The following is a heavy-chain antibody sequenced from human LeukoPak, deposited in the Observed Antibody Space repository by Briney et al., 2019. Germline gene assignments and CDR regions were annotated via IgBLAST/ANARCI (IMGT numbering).Heavy chain of an antibody. Sequence: SETLSLTCTVSGGSISSYYWSWIRQPAGKGLEWIGRIYTSGSTNYNPSLKSRVTMSADTSRNQFSLKLNSMTAADTAVYYCARTLFNGDADAFDIWGQGTMVTVSS. CDR2: IYTSGST. CDR3: ARTLFNGDADAFDI. D-gene: IGHD4-17*01. J-gene: IGHJ3*02. V-gene: IGHV4-4*07. CDR1: GGSISSYY.